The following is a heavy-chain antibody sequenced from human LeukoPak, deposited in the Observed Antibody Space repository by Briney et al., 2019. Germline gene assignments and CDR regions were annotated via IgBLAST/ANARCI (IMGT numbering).Heavy chain of an antibody. CDR2: INPSGGST. CDR1: GYTFTSYY. Sequence: ASVKVSCKASGYTFTSYYMHCVRQAPGQGLEWMGIINPSGGSTSYAQKFQCRVTMTRDTSTSTVYMELSSLRSEDTAVYYCARADPLYIVLMVYATQLDYWGKGTLVTVSS. D-gene: IGHD2-8*01. CDR3: ARADPLYIVLMVYATQLDY. J-gene: IGHJ4*02. V-gene: IGHV1-46*01.